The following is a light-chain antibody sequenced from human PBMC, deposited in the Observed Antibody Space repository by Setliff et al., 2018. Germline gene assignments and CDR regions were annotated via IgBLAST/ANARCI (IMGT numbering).Light chain of an antibody. J-gene: IGLJ1*01. CDR3: SSYTSRTTLV. CDR1: SSDVGGYNY. Sequence: QSALTQPPSASGSPGQSVTISCTGTSSDVGGYNYVSWYQQHPGKAPKLMIYEVNNRPSGVSNRFSGSKSGNTASLTISGLQAEDEADYYCSSYTSRTTLVFGTGTKVTVL. V-gene: IGLV2-14*01. CDR2: EVN.